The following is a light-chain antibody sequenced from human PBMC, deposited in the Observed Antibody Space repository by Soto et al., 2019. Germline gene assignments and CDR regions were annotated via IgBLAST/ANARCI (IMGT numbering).Light chain of an antibody. J-gene: IGKJ5*01. CDR2: GAS. CDR3: QQRSNWPIT. Sequence: EIVWTLSPGTLSLSPRERATLSCMASQSVSNNYLAWYQQKPGQAPRLLIYGASNRATGIPDRFSGSGSGTDFTLTISRLEPEDFATYYCQQRSNWPITVGQGTRLEIK. CDR1: QSVSNNY. V-gene: IGKV3D-20*02.